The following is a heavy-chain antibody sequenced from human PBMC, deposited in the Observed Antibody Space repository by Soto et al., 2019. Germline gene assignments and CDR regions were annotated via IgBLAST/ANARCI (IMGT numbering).Heavy chain of an antibody. CDR1: GYSFITYD. Sequence: QVQLVQSGAEVRKPGASVKVSCKASGYSFITYDINWVRQAAGQGLEWMGWMNPTSGPTGCAQKFQGRLTMTMDTSSSTAYMELSSLASDDTAVYYCARVPASLDPWGQGTLVTVSS. CDR2: MNPTSGPT. CDR3: ARVPASLDP. J-gene: IGHJ5*02. V-gene: IGHV1-8*01.